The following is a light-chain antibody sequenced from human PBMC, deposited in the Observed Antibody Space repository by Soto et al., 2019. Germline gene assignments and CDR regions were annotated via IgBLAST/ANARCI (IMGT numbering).Light chain of an antibody. CDR1: SSDVGGYNY. J-gene: IGLJ3*02. V-gene: IGLV2-14*01. CDR3: SSFTSSATVV. CDR2: DVS. Sequence: QLVLTQPASVSGSPGQSIIISCTGTSSDVGGYNYVSWYQQHPGKAPKLMIYDVSNRPSGVSNRFSGSKSGNTASLTISGLQAEDDGDYYCSSFTSSATVVFGGGTKLTVL.